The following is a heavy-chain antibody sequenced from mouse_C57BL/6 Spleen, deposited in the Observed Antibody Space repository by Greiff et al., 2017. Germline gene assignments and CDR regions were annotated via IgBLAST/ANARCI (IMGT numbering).Heavy chain of an antibody. V-gene: IGHV1-69*01. CDR1: GYTFTSYW. Sequence: QVQLKQPGAELVMPGASVKLSCKASGYTFTSYWMHWVKQRPGQGLEWIGEIDPSDSYTNYNQKFKGKSTLTVDKSSSTAYMQLSSLTSEDSAVYYCARKGPYYYGSSYGFAYWGQGTLVTVSA. J-gene: IGHJ3*01. CDR3: ARKGPYYYGSSYGFAY. CDR2: IDPSDSYT. D-gene: IGHD1-1*01.